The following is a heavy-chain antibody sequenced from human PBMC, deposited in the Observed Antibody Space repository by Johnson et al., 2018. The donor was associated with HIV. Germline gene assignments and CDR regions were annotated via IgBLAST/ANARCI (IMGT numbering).Heavy chain of an antibody. CDR3: ARGKGAAAAEAFDI. CDR1: GFTFSSYA. V-gene: IGHV3-30*04. J-gene: IGHJ3*02. D-gene: IGHD6-13*01. CDR2: ISYDGSNK. Sequence: QVQLVESGGGLVQPGRSMRLSCAASGFTFSSYAMHWVRQAPGKGLEWVAVISYDGSNKYYADSVKGRFTISRDNSKNTLYLQMNSLRAGDTAVYYCARGKGAAAAEAFDIWGQGTMVTVSS.